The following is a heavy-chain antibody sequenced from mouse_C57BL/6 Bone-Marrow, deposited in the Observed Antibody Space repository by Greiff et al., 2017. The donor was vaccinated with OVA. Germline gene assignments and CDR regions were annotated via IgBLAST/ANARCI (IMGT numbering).Heavy chain of an antibody. D-gene: IGHD1-1*01. CDR1: GYAFSSSW. CDR3: ARRSYYYGSSYYWYFDV. J-gene: IGHJ1*03. Sequence: VHLVESGPELVKPGASVKISCKASGYAFSSSWMNWVKQRPGKGLEWIGRIYPGDGDTNYNGKFKGKATLTADKSSSTAYMQLSSLTSEDSAVYFCARRSYYYGSSYYWYFDVWGTGTTVTVSS. V-gene: IGHV1-82*01. CDR2: IYPGDGDT.